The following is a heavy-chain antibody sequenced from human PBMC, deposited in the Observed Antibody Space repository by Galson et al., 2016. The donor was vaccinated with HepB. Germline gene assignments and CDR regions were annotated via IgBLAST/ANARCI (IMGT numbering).Heavy chain of an antibody. Sequence: QSGAEVKKPGETLKISCKGSGYNFSDYWIAWVRQMPGKGLEWMGTIYPGDSDTRYSPSFQGQVTISADKSGSVAYLQWNSLKASDSAIYYCGRGFWSGSQKWFDPWGQGTLVTVSS. V-gene: IGHV5-51*01. CDR2: IYPGDSDT. CDR3: GRGFWSGSQKWFDP. J-gene: IGHJ5*02. CDR1: GYNFSDYW. D-gene: IGHD3-3*01.